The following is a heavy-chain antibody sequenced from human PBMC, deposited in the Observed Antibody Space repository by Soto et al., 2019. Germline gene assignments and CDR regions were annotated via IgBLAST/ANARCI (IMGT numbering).Heavy chain of an antibody. CDR2: INHSGST. CDR1: GGSFSGYY. D-gene: IGHD4-17*01. Sequence: SETLSLTCAVYGGSFSGYYWSWIRQPPGKGLEWIGEINHSGSTNYNPSLKSRVTISVDTSKNQFSLKLSSVTAADTAVYYCASLRYGDYASIDYWGQGTLVTVSS. J-gene: IGHJ4*02. V-gene: IGHV4-34*01. CDR3: ASLRYGDYASIDY.